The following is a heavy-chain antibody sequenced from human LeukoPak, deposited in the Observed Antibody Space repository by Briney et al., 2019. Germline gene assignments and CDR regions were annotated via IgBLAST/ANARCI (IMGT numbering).Heavy chain of an antibody. D-gene: IGHD6-13*01. J-gene: IGHJ4*02. V-gene: IGHV3-21*01. CDR3: AKGGGTGYSSSWYSN. Sequence: PGGSLRLSCAASGFTFSSYTMNWVRQAPGKGLEWVSSITSSSSYIYYADSVMGRFTISRDNANNSLYLQMNSLRAEDTAVYYCAKGGGTGYSSSWYSNWGQGTLVTVSS. CDR1: GFTFSSYT. CDR2: ITSSSSYI.